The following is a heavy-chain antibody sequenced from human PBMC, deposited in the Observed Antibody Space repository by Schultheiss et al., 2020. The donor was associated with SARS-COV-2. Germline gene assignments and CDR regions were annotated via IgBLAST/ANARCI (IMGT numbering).Heavy chain of an antibody. D-gene: IGHD1-1*01. CDR3: ASGRVPDYLDV. Sequence: SETLSLTCAVYGGSFSGYYWNWIRQPPGKGLEWIGQINHCGSTIYNPSLKCRVTISVDMSKSHFSLKLTSVTAADTATYYCASGRVPDYLDVWGKGTTVTVSS. CDR2: INHCGST. J-gene: IGHJ6*03. CDR1: GGSFSGYY. V-gene: IGHV4-34*01.